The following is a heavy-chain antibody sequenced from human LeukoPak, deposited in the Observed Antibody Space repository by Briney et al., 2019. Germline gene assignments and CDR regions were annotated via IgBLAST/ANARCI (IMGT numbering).Heavy chain of an antibody. V-gene: IGHV3-64*01. D-gene: IGHD1-1*01. Sequence: GGSLRLSCAASGFTFSSYAMHWVRQAPGKGLEYVSAISSNGGSTYYANSVKGRFTISRDNSKNTLYLQMGSLRAEGMAVYYCARGRSDRTMGTEFDYWGQGTLVTVSS. CDR1: GFTFSSYA. CDR3: ARGRSDRTMGTEFDY. J-gene: IGHJ4*02. CDR2: ISSNGGST.